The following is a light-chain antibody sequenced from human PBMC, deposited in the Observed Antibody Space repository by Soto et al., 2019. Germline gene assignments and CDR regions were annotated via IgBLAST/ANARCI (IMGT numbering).Light chain of an antibody. V-gene: IGKV3-15*01. J-gene: IGKJ4*01. CDR3: QQYYNWPAVT. CDR1: QSVGTK. CDR2: GAS. Sequence: RVMTQSPATLSVSPGESATLSCRASQSVGTKLAWYQQKPGQPPRLLIYGASTRPTGIPARFTGGGSGTEFTLTITTLQSEDFAVYDCQQYYNWPAVTFGGGTKV.